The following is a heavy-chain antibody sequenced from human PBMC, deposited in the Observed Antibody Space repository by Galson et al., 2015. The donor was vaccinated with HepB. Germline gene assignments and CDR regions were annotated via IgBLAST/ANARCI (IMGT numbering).Heavy chain of an antibody. CDR3: ARGPIDIVVVPAAEGAFGGYNWFDP. CDR2: INAGNGNT. V-gene: IGHV1-3*01. D-gene: IGHD2-2*01. J-gene: IGHJ5*02. Sequence: SVKASCKASGYTFTSYAMHWVRQAPGQRLEWMGWINAGNGNTKYSQKFQGRVTITRDTSASTAYMELSSLRSEDTAVYYCARGPIDIVVVPAAEGAFGGYNWFDPWGQGTLVTVSS. CDR1: GYTFTSYA.